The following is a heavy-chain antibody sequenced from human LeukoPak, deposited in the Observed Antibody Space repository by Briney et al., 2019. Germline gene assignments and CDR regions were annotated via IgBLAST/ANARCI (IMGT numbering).Heavy chain of an antibody. D-gene: IGHD2-2*01. CDR1: GGSISSGSYY. Sequence: SHTLSLTCTVSGGSISSGSYYWSWIRQPAGKGLEWIGRIYTSGSTNFNPSLKSRVTISVDTSKNQFSLKLSSVTAADTAVYYCARAPITGYCSSTSCYARGAFDIWGQGTMVTVSS. V-gene: IGHV4-61*02. CDR2: IYTSGST. J-gene: IGHJ3*02. CDR3: ARAPITGYCSSTSCYARGAFDI.